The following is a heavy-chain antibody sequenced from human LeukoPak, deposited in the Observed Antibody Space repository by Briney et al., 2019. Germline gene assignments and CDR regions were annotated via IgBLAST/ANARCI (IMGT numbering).Heavy chain of an antibody. J-gene: IGHJ4*02. CDR2: IYYSGST. V-gene: IGHV4-30-4*08. D-gene: IGHD3-3*01. CDR3: ASSEKDEVLRFLEWSPGFDY. CDR1: GGSISSGDYY. Sequence: PSETLSLTCTVSGGSISSGDYYWSWIRQPPGKGLEWIGYIYYSGSTSYNPSLKSRVTILVDTSKNQFSLKLSSMTAADTAVYYCASSEKDEVLRFLEWSPGFDYGGQGTLVTVSS.